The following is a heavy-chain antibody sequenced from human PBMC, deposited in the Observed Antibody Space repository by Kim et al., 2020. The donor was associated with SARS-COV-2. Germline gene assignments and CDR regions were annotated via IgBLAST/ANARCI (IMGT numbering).Heavy chain of an antibody. V-gene: IGHV4-39*01. Sequence: SETLSLTCTVSGGSISSSSYYWGWIRQPPGKGLEWIGSIYYSGSTYYNPSLKSRVTISVDTSKNQFSLKLSSVTAADTAVYYCAITYCGGDCQGWYFDLWGRGTLVTVSS. CDR2: IYYSGST. D-gene: IGHD2-21*02. CDR1: GGSISSSSYY. CDR3: AITYCGGDCQGWYFDL. J-gene: IGHJ2*01.